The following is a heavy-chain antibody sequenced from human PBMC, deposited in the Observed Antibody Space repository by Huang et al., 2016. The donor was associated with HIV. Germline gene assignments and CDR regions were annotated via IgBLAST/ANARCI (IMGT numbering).Heavy chain of an antibody. D-gene: IGHD2-15*01. CDR3: ATLPPVNYGRSGGRVRDY. J-gene: IGHJ4*02. Sequence: QVQLVQSGAEVKKPGASVKVSCKASGYTISNYDINWVRQAPGQGLEWMGWMKPNSGNTGYARKFQGRVTMTRSTSISTAYMELSRLRVEDTAVYYCATLPPVNYGRSGGRVRDYWGQGSLVTVSS. CDR2: MKPNSGNT. V-gene: IGHV1-8*01. CDR1: GYTISNYD.